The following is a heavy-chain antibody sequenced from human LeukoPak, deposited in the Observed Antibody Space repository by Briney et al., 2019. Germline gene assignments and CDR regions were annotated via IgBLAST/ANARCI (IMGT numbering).Heavy chain of an antibody. D-gene: IGHD4-23*01. CDR1: GFTFSTYW. V-gene: IGHV3-7*03. CDR3: VRDLPTVGVDY. CDR2: INQDGSGK. J-gene: IGHJ4*02. Sequence: GGSLRLSCAASGFTFSTYWMSWVRQAPGKGLEWVANINQDGSGKYYVDSVKGRFTISRGNAKNSLYLQMNNLRADDTAVYYCVRDLPTVGVDYWGQGTLVTVSS.